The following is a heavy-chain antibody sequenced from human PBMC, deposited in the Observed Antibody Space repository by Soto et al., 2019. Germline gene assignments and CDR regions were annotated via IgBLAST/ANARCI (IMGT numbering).Heavy chain of an antibody. D-gene: IGHD6-19*01. CDR2: IYYSGST. Sequence: PSETLSLTCTVSGGSISSYYWSWIRQPPGKGLEWIGYIYYSGSTNYNPSLKSRVTISVDTSKNQFSLKLSSVTAADTAVYYCARFLAVAGINYYYYGMDVWGQGTTVTVSS. CDR1: GGSISSYY. J-gene: IGHJ6*02. CDR3: ARFLAVAGINYYYYGMDV. V-gene: IGHV4-59*01.